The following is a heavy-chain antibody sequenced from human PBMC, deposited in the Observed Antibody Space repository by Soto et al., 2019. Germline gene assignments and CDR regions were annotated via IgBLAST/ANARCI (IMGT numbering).Heavy chain of an antibody. J-gene: IGHJ6*02. CDR1: GYTFKSHG. CDR2: ISTYNGNT. D-gene: IGHD3-10*01. Sequence: ASVKVSCKASGYTFKSHGISWVRQAPGQGLEWMGWISTYNGNTNCAQKFQGRITMTTDTSTSTAYMELTSLRSDDTAMYHCARDGNLWFGEYNYGLDVWGQGTTVTVSS. CDR3: ARDGNLWFGEYNYGLDV. V-gene: IGHV1-18*01.